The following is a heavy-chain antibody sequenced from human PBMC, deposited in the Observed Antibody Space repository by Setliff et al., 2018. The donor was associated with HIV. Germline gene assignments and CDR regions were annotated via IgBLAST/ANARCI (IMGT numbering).Heavy chain of an antibody. J-gene: IGHJ6*04. CDR2: INPNSGDT. V-gene: IGHV1-2*02. CDR3: ARDRGPGGSCPMDV. Sequence: ASVKVSCKASGYTFTAYYMHWVRQAPGQGLEWMGWINPNSGDTNYAQKFQGRVTMTRDTSISTAYVELSRLRSDDTAVYYCARDRGPGGSCPMDVWGKGTTVTVSS. CDR1: GYTFTAYY. D-gene: IGHD1-26*01.